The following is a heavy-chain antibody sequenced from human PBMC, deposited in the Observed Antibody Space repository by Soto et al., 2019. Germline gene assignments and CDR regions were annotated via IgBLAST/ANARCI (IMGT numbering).Heavy chain of an antibody. CDR2: IYPADSDI. CDR1: GYSFSSYW. V-gene: IGHV5-51*01. Sequence: GESLKISCKASGYSFSSYWIAWVRQMPGKGLEWMGIIYPADSDIRYSESSEGHVTISVDKSISTAYLQWSSLKASDTAIYYCATSPFPTPYFGMEGWGQGTTVTVSS. D-gene: IGHD2-21*01. CDR3: ATSPFPTPYFGMEG. J-gene: IGHJ6*02.